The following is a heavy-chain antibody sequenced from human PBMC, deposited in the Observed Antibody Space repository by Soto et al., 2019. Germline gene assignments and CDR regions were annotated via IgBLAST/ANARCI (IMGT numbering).Heavy chain of an antibody. Sequence: SETLSLTCTVSGGSISSSSYYWGWIRQPPGKGLEWIGSIYYSGSTYYNPSLKSRVTISVDTSKNQFSLKLSSVTAADTAVYYCARHPLNIVATIGAFDIWGQGTMVTVSS. CDR3: ARHPLNIVATIGAFDI. CDR1: GGSISSSSYY. J-gene: IGHJ3*02. D-gene: IGHD5-12*01. CDR2: IYYSGST. V-gene: IGHV4-39*01.